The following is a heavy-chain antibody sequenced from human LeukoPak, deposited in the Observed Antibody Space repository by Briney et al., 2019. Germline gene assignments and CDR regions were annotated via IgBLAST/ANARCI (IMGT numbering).Heavy chain of an antibody. J-gene: IGHJ6*02. V-gene: IGHV3-49*04. CDR3: SRGPIELWVHNGMDV. CDR1: GFSVGDHA. CDR2: IRSSAYRGTT. Sequence: GGSLRLSCTGSGFSVGDHAMSWVRQAPGQGLEWVGFIRSSAYRGTTEYAASVKGRFTISRDDPNNIAYLQMNSLKTENTAVYYCSRGPIELWVHNGMDVWGQGATVTVSS. D-gene: IGHD5-18*01.